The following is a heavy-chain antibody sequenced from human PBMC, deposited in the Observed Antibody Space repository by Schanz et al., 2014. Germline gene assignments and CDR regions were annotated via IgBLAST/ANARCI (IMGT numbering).Heavy chain of an antibody. CDR2: ISHSGGSK. V-gene: IGHV3-23*01. Sequence: EVQLLESGGGLVQPGGSLRLSCAASGFTFNSYAMTRVRQAPGKGLEWVSSISHSGGSKYYADSVKGRFTISRDNSENTLYLQMNSLSADDTAVFYCAKGMGYCSGGTCYDYYYYGLDVWGQGTTVTVSS. CDR1: GFTFNSYA. D-gene: IGHD2-15*01. CDR3: AKGMGYCSGGTCYDYYYYGLDV. J-gene: IGHJ6*02.